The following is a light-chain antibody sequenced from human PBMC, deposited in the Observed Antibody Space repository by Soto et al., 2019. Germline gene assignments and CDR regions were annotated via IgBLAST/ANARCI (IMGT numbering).Light chain of an antibody. J-gene: IGLJ1*01. CDR2: DVS. V-gene: IGLV2-14*01. Sequence: QSALTQPASVSGSPGQSITISCTGTSSDVGGSNYVSWYQQHPGKAPKLMIYDVSNRPSGVSARFSGSKSDNTASLTISGLQTEDEADYYCGSYTSSSTLYVFGTGTKLTVL. CDR1: SSDVGGSNY. CDR3: GSYTSSSTLYV.